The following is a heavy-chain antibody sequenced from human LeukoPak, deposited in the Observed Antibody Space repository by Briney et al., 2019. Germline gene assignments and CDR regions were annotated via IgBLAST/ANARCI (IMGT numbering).Heavy chain of an antibody. CDR1: GGTFSSCA. V-gene: IGHV1-69*13. CDR3: AIPDGAYCGGDCYSNSPGDY. CDR2: IIPIFGTA. Sequence: GASVKVSCKASGGTFSSCAISWVRQAAGQGLEWMGGIIPIFGTANYAQKFQGRVTITADESTSTAYMELSSLRSEDTAVYYCAIPDGAYCGGDCYSNSPGDYWGQGTLVTVSS. J-gene: IGHJ4*02. D-gene: IGHD2-21*01.